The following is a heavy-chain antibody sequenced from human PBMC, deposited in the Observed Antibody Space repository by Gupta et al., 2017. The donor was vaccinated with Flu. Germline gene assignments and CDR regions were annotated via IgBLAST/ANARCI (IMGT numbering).Heavy chain of an antibody. CDR3: AIDDVQLLYFSY. J-gene: IGHJ4*02. D-gene: IGHD2-2*02. V-gene: IGHV4-59*01. Sequence: IGWLYSIGSTNYNPSLKSRATISLGTSQNQFSLKLTSVTAADTAVYYCAIDDVQLLYFSYLGQGNLVTVSS. CDR2: LYSIGST.